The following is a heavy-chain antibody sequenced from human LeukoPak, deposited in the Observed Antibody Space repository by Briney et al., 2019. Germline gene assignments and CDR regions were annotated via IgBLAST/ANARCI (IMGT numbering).Heavy chain of an antibody. V-gene: IGHV1-8*03. CDR2: MSPHSGET. Sequence: ASVKVSCKASGYTFSNYDISWVRQATGQRPEWMGWMSPHSGETNYGKKFQGRVSITRDTSLSTAYMELSGLRSEDTAVYYCARAIMLFGVIIPWYFDSWGQGTLVTVSS. J-gene: IGHJ4*02. D-gene: IGHD3-3*01. CDR1: GYTFSNYD. CDR3: ARAIMLFGVIIPWYFDS.